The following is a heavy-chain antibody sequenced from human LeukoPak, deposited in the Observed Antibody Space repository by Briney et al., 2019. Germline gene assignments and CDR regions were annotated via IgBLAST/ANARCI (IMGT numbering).Heavy chain of an antibody. Sequence: SETLSLTCAVYGGSFSTYYLNWIRQTPGQGLEWIGEINHRGDTNYKSSLGSRATISIDTSKNQFSLMLRSVTAAGTAVYYCARGGGRGYSPFWSWGQGNLVTVSS. J-gene: IGHJ4*02. CDR2: INHRGDT. V-gene: IGHV4-34*01. CDR1: GGSFSTYY. D-gene: IGHD5-12*01. CDR3: ARGGGRGYSPFWS.